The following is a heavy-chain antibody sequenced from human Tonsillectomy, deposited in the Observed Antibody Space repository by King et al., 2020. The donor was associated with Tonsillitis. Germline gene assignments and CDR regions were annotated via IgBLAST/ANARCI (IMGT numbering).Heavy chain of an antibody. V-gene: IGHV1-69*09. CDR2: IIPILGIA. Sequence: QVQLVQSGAEVKKPGSSVKVSCKASGGTFSSYAISWVRQAPGQGLEWMGRIIPILGIANYAQKFQGRVTITADKSTSTAYMELSSLRSEDTAVYYCAGVIAVAGTVAFDYWGQGTLVTVSS. CDR1: GGTFSSYA. D-gene: IGHD6-19*01. CDR3: AGVIAVAGTVAFDY. J-gene: IGHJ4*02.